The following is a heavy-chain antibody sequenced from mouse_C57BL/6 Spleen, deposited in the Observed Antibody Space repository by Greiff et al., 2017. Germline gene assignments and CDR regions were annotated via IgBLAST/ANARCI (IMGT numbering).Heavy chain of an antibody. CDR3: AREGTMITTPFAY. D-gene: IGHD2-4*01. CDR2: IYPGDGDT. CDR1: GYAFSSSW. Sequence: VQGVESGPELVKPGASVKISCKASGYAFSSSWMNWVKQRPGKGLEWIGRIYPGDGDTNYNGKFKGKATLTADKSSSTAYMQLSSLTSEDSAVYFCAREGTMITTPFAYWGQGTLVTVSA. V-gene: IGHV1-82*01. J-gene: IGHJ3*01.